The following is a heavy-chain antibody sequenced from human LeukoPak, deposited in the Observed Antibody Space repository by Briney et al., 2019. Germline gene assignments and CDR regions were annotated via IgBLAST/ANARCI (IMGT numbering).Heavy chain of an antibody. CDR3: ARDMSSGSYYYYNGMDV. CDR1: GFTFSTYC. Sequence: GGSLRLSCAASGFTFSTYCMNWVRQAPGKGLEWVSSISSSSSYIYYADSVKGRFTISRDNAKNPLYLQMNNLRAEDTAVYYCARDMSSGSYYYYNGMDVWGQGTTVIVSS. CDR2: ISSSSSYI. J-gene: IGHJ6*02. D-gene: IGHD1-26*01. V-gene: IGHV3-21*01.